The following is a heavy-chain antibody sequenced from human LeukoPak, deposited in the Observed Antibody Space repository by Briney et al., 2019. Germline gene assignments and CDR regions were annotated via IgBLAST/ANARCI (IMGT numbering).Heavy chain of an antibody. CDR1: GFSFSNYW. V-gene: IGHV3-74*03. J-gene: IGHJ3*02. CDR2: INSDGSTT. D-gene: IGHD7-27*01. CDR3: ARIRESLGLGAFDI. Sequence: GSLRLSCAASGFSFSNYWMCWVRQAPGKGLVCVSRINSDGSTTTYADSVKGRFTISRDNAKNTLYLQMNGLRAEDSALYYCARIRESLGLGAFDIWGQGTMVTVSS.